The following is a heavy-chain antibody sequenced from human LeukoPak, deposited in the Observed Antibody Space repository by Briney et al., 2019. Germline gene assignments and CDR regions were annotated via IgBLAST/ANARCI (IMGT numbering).Heavy chain of an antibody. CDR3: TTETNGRHYDY. CDR2: IGPTGSDR. CDR1: GLTFSTSG. J-gene: IGHJ4*02. Sequence: GGSLRLSCTASGLTFSTSGFNWVRQAPGKGLEWVASIGPTGSDRYHAGSIKGRFTISRDNANNLLYLQMNSLRAEDTAVYYCTTETNGRHYDYWGQGTLLTVSS. V-gene: IGHV3-21*06. D-gene: IGHD1-14*01.